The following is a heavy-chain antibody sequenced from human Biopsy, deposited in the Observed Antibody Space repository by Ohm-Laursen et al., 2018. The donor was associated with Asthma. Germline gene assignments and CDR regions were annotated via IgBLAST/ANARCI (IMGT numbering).Heavy chain of an antibody. V-gene: IGHV1-24*01. Sequence: SVKVSCKISGYSLTDLSMHWVRQAPGQGLEWMGGHDHEEGGTVNARRFQGRVTMTEDTSTDTAYMERSSLSSDDTAVYYCASDFPKDYVRYNFQFWGQGTLVTVSS. J-gene: IGHJ4*02. CDR1: GYSLTDLS. CDR2: HDHEEGGT. D-gene: IGHD4-17*01. CDR3: ASDFPKDYVRYNFQF.